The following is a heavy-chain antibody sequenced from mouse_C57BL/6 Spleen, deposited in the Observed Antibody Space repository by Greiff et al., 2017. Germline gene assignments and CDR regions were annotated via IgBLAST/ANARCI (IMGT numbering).Heavy chain of an antibody. CDR3: AREYYGSSWFDY. CDR2: IYPGDGDT. D-gene: IGHD1-1*01. J-gene: IGHJ2*01. V-gene: IGHV1-82*01. CDR1: GYAFSSSW. Sequence: VQLQQSGPELVKPGASVKISCKASGYAFSSSWMNWVKQRPGEGLEWIGRIYPGDGDTNYNGKFKGKATLTADKSSSTAYMQLSSLTSEDSAVYFCAREYYGSSWFDYGGQGTTLTVSS.